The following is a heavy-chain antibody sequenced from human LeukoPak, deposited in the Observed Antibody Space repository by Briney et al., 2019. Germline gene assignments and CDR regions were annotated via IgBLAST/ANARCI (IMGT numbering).Heavy chain of an antibody. CDR1: GFTFSSSG. D-gene: IGHD1-26*01. Sequence: GGSLRLSCTASGFTFSSSGMNWVRQAPGKGLEWVAFIRFDGSTQYYADSVKGRFTVSRDNSKNTLYLQMNSLRDEDTAVYYCATETRGSYSEYWGQGTLLTVSS. J-gene: IGHJ4*02. CDR2: IRFDGSTQ. CDR3: ATETRGSYSEY. V-gene: IGHV3-30*02.